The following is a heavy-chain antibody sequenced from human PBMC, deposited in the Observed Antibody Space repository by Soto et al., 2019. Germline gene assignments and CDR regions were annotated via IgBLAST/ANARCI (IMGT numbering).Heavy chain of an antibody. CDR3: ARKVSAALDAFDI. V-gene: IGHV1-69*06. CDR2: IIPMFGTT. J-gene: IGHJ3*02. D-gene: IGHD2-2*01. Sequence: SVKVSCKASEGTFSSYTITWVRQAPGQGLEWMGGIIPMFGTTNYAQKFQGRVTITADKYPDTAYMDLSSLTSEDTAVYYCARKVSAALDAFDIWGQGTMVTVSS. CDR1: EGTFSSYT.